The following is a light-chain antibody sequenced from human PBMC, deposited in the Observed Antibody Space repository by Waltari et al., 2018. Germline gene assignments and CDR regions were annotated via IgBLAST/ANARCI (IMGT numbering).Light chain of an antibody. CDR1: SSNIGSNT. V-gene: IGLV1-44*01. Sequence: QSVLTQAPSASGTPGQRVTISCSGSSSNIGSNTVNCYQQLPGTAPKLLIYRNKQRPAGVPDRFSGSKSGTSASLAISGLQSEDEADYYCAAWDDSLNGYLFGTGTKVTVL. CDR3: AAWDDSLNGYL. J-gene: IGLJ1*01. CDR2: RNK.